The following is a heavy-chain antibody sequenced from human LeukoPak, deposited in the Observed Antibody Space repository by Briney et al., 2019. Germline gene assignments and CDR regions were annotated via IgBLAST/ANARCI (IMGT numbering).Heavy chain of an antibody. CDR1: GGSFGGYY. D-gene: IGHD2-8*01. CDR2: INHSGSS. Sequence: PSETLSLTCAVYGGSFGGYYWSWIRQPPGKGLEWIGEINHSGSSNYNPSLKSRVTISVDTSKNQFSLKLSSVTAADTAVYYCARSCPGYCTNGVCYTGFDYWGQGTLVTVSS. CDR3: ARSCPGYCTNGVCYTGFDY. J-gene: IGHJ4*02. V-gene: IGHV4-34*01.